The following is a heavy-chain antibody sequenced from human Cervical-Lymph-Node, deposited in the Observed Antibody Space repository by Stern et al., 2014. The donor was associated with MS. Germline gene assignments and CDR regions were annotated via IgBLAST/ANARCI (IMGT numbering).Heavy chain of an antibody. V-gene: IGHV1-69*01. CDR3: ARGELKEGLVRGMDV. D-gene: IGHD1-26*01. Sequence: DQLVESGAEVKKPGSSVKVSCKASGGTFSGYAISWVRQAPGQGLEWMGGIIPIFGTENYAQKFPGRVTITEDEFTSTAYMELTSLRSEDTAVYYCARGELKEGLVRGMDVWGQGTTVTVSS. CDR1: GGTFSGYA. CDR2: IIPIFGTE. J-gene: IGHJ6*02.